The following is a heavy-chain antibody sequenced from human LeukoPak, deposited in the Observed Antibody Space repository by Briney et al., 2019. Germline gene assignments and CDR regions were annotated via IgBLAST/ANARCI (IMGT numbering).Heavy chain of an antibody. Sequence: GGSLRLPCAVSGFTFSSYSMNWVRQAPGKGLEWVSSITSSSRYIYYADSLKGRFTISRDNAKNSLYLQMNSLRAEDTAVYYCARDTPLYGSVIKDFDYWGQGILVTVSS. CDR3: ARDTPLYGSVIKDFDY. CDR1: GFTFSSYS. D-gene: IGHD3-10*01. J-gene: IGHJ4*02. CDR2: ITSSSRYI. V-gene: IGHV3-21*01.